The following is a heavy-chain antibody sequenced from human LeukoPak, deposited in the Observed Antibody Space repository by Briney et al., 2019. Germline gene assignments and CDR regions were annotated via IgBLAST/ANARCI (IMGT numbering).Heavy chain of an antibody. V-gene: IGHV4-39*01. CDR2: VYYTGST. CDR3: ARHVAYVPRSQGVFDV. Sequence: PSETLSLTCAVSDVSISTESYYWGWVRQPPGKGLEWIANVYYTGSTDYPPSLKSRVTISVDMSKNQFSLDLASVTAADTAVYYCARHVAYVPRSQGVFDVWGQGTTVYVSS. D-gene: IGHD3-10*02. J-gene: IGHJ3*01. CDR1: DVSISTESYY.